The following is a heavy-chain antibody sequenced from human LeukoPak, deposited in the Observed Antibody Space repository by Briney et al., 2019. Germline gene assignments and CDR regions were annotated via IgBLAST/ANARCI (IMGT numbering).Heavy chain of an antibody. Sequence: ASVKVSCKASGYTFTTYDIYWVRQATGQGPEWMGWMNPNSGHTDYAQKFQGRVTMTRNTSISTAYMELSSLRSEDTAVYYCARGQSYGELMYGDDAFDIWGQGTMLTVSS. CDR3: ARGQSYGELMYGDDAFDI. V-gene: IGHV1-8*01. CDR2: MNPNSGHT. CDR1: GYTFTTYD. J-gene: IGHJ3*02. D-gene: IGHD4-17*01.